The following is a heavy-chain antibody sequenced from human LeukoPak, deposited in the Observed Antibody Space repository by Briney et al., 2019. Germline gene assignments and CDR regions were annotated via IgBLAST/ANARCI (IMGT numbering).Heavy chain of an antibody. CDR1: GFTFSSYE. J-gene: IGHJ4*02. CDR2: ITSSASST. V-gene: IGHV3-48*03. Sequence: GGSLRLSCSASGFTFSSYEMNWVRQAPGKGLEWVSYITSSASSTHYADSVKGRFTISRDNAKNSLYLQMNSLRAADTAVYYCARESMSSNWFYFDYWGQGNLVTVSS. CDR3: ARESMSSNWFYFDY. D-gene: IGHD6-13*01.